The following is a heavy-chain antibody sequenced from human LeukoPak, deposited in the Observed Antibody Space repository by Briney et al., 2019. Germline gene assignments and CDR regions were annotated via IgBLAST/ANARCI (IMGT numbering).Heavy chain of an antibody. Sequence: SETLSLTCSVSGGSISSYYWSLIRQPPGKGLEWIGYIYYSGSTNYNPSLKSRVTISVDTSKNQFSLKLSSVTAADTAMYYCARHIGYCSTTSCQPGFHPWGPGTLVTVSS. V-gene: IGHV4-59*08. CDR2: IYYSGST. CDR1: GGSISSYY. J-gene: IGHJ5*02. D-gene: IGHD2-2*01. CDR3: ARHIGYCSTTSCQPGFHP.